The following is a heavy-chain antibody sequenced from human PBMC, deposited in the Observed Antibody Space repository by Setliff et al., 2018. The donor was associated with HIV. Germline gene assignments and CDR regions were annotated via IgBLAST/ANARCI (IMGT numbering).Heavy chain of an antibody. J-gene: IGHJ3*02. V-gene: IGHV3-7*01. CDR1: GFTFSSYW. Sequence: GGSLRLSCAASGFTFSSYWMSWVRQAPGKGLEWVANIKQDGSEKYYVDSVKGRFTISRDNAKNSLYLQMNSLSAEDTAVYYCARDLDTGRFLEWLLYGAFDIWGQGTMVTVSS. CDR2: IKQDGSEK. CDR3: ARDLDTGRFLEWLLYGAFDI. D-gene: IGHD3-3*01.